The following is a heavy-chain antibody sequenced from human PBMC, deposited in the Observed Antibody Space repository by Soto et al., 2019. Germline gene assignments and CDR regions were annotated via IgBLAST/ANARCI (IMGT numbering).Heavy chain of an antibody. V-gene: IGHV4-31*03. Sequence: PSETLSLTCTVSGGSISSSSYYWSWIRQTPGKGLEWIGYIYYSGSNYYNPSLKRRVTISVDTSKNQFPLKLSSVTAADTAVYYCARHGSGSYYTLDYWGQGTLVTVSS. J-gene: IGHJ4*02. CDR1: GGSISSSSYY. CDR3: ARHGSGSYYTLDY. CDR2: IYYSGSN. D-gene: IGHD3-10*01.